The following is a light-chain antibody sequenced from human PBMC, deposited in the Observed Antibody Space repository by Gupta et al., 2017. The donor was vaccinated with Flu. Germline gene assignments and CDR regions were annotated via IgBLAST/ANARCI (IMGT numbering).Light chain of an antibody. CDR2: KAY. V-gene: IGKV1-5*03. CDR3: QHENSSPRT. CDR1: QRFRDW. Sequence: RSNLSSCIGYRVTITCRASQRFRDWLAWFQQIPGKAPKLLIYKAYGVESGVPSRFSGSGAGTEFTLTISSLQPDDFATYYCQHENSSPRTFGQGTKVDIK. J-gene: IGKJ1*01.